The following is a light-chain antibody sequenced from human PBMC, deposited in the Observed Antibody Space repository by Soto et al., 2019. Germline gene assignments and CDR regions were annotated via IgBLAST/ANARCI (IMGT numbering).Light chain of an antibody. J-gene: IGKJ2*01. CDR3: QQTYSTPHT. V-gene: IGKV1-39*01. CDR1: QRFGSY. CDR2: AAS. Sequence: DIQRTKSPSSLSASVGDSVTIASRASQRFGSYLHWFQQKPGKAPELLIYAASSVHIGVPSRFSGGGSGTDFTLTISSLQPEDFATYFCQQTYSTPHTFGQGTKLDI.